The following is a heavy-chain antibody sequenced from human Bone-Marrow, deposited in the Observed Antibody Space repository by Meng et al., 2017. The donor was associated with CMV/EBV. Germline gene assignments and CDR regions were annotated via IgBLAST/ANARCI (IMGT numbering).Heavy chain of an antibody. CDR2: IYSGGST. Sequence: GGSLRLSCAASGFTVSSNYMSWVRQAPGKGLEWVSVIYSGGSTYYADSVKGRFTISRDNSKNTLYLQMNSLRAEDTAVYYCARGSDYYYYGMDVWGQGTTVAVSS. V-gene: IGHV3-53*01. D-gene: IGHD6-6*01. CDR1: GFTVSSNY. CDR3: ARGSDYYYYGMDV. J-gene: IGHJ6*01.